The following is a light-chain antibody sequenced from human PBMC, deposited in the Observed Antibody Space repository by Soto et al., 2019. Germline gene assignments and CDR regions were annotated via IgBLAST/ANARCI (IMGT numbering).Light chain of an antibody. J-gene: IGKJ4*01. V-gene: IGKV4-1*01. CDR3: QQYYTTLS. CDR1: QSVLYNSDNKNY. Sequence: DIVMTQSPDSLAVSLGERATINCKSSQSVLYNSDNKNYLAWYQQKAGQPPKLLIYWASTRDSGVPDRFSGSGSGADCTLTINILQAEDVAVYYCQQYYTTLSFGGGTKVEIK. CDR2: WAS.